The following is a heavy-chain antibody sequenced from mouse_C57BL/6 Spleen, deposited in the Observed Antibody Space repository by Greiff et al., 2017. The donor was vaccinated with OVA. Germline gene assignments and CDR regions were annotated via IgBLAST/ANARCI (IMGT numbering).Heavy chain of an antibody. V-gene: IGHV1-18*01. CDR1: GYTFTDYN. Sequence: EVQLVESGPELVKPGASVKIPCKASGYTFTDYNMDWVKQSHGKSLEWIGDINPNNGGTIYNQKFKGKATLTVDKSSSTAYMELRSLTSEDTAVYYCARTVVATPFAYWGQGTLVTVSA. D-gene: IGHD1-1*01. CDR3: ARTVVATPFAY. CDR2: INPNNGGT. J-gene: IGHJ3*01.